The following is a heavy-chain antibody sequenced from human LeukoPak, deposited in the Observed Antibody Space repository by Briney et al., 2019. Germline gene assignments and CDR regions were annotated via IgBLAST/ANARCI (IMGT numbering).Heavy chain of an antibody. CDR1: GYTFTSYA. CDR3: APDYDILTGMTSN. J-gene: IGHJ4*02. D-gene: IGHD3-9*01. Sequence: WASVNVSCKSSGYTFTSYAMNWVRQAPGQGLEWMGWINTSTGNPTYAQGFTGRFVFSLDTSVSTAYLQISSLKAEDTAVYYCAPDYDILTGMTSNWGQGTLVTVSS. CDR2: INTSTGNP. V-gene: IGHV7-4-1*02.